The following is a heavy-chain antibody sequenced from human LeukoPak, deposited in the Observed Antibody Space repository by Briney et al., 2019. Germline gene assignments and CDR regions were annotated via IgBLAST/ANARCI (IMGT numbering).Heavy chain of an antibody. CDR2: ISGSGGST. V-gene: IGHV3-23*01. D-gene: IGHD6-6*01. CDR3: AKDLSSVLYYFDY. CDR1: GFTFSSYA. J-gene: IGHJ4*02. Sequence: GGSLRLSCAAPGFTFSSYAMSWVRQAPGKGLEWVSAISGSGGSTYYADSVKGRFTISRDNSKNTLYLQMNSLRAEDTAVYYCAKDLSSVLYYFDYWGQGTLVTVSS.